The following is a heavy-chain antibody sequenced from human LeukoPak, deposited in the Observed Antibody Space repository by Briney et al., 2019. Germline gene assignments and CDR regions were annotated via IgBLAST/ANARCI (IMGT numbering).Heavy chain of an antibody. V-gene: IGHV4-38-2*02. CDR3: AVSMTTVTTDAFDI. J-gene: IGHJ3*02. CDR1: DYSISSGYY. CDR2: VYHNGNM. D-gene: IGHD4-17*01. Sequence: SETLSLTCTVSDYSISSGYYWGWIRQPPGKGLEWLGSVYHNGNMYHNPSLKSRVTTLVDTSKNQFSLKLRSVTAADTAVYYCAVSMTTVTTDAFDIWGQGTMVTVSS.